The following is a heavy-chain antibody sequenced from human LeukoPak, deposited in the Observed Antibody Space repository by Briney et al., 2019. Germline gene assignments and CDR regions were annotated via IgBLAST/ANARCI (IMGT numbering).Heavy chain of an antibody. CDR2: IYHSGST. Sequence: SETLSLTCTVSGYSISSGYYWGWIRQPPGKGLEWIGSIYHSGSTYYNPSLKSRVTISVDTSKNQFSLKLSSVTAADTAVYYCARDREVLTTPNWFDPWGQGTLVTVSS. CDR1: GYSISSGYY. V-gene: IGHV4-38-2*02. D-gene: IGHD4-11*01. J-gene: IGHJ5*02. CDR3: ARDREVLTTPNWFDP.